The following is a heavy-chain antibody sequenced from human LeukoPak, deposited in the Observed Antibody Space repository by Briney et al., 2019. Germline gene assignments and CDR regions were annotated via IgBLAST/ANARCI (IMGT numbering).Heavy chain of an antibody. CDR1: GGTFSSYA. V-gene: IGHV1-69*05. D-gene: IGHD4-11*01. Sequence: SVKVSCKASGGTFSSYAISWVRQAPGQGLEWMGGIIPIFGTANYAQKFQGRVTITTDESTSAAYMELSSLRSEDTAVYYCAREGSTTDAFDIWGQGTMVTVSS. CDR2: IIPIFGTA. CDR3: AREGSTTDAFDI. J-gene: IGHJ3*02.